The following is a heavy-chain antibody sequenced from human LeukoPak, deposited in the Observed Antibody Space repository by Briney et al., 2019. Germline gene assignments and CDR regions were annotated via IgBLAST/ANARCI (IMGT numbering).Heavy chain of an antibody. V-gene: IGHV3-21*01. Sequence: TGGSLRLSCAASGFTFSSYTMNWVRQAPGKGLEWVSSISSSGSYIYYADSMKGRFTISRDNAKNSLYLQMNSLRAEDTTVYYCALGELSPVPFDYWGQGTLVTVSS. CDR2: ISSSGSYI. CDR1: GFTFSSYT. D-gene: IGHD3-16*02. CDR3: ALGELSPVPFDY. J-gene: IGHJ4*02.